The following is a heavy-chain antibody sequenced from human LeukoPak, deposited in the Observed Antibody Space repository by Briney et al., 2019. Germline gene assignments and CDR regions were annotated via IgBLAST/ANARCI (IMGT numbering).Heavy chain of an antibody. J-gene: IGHJ4*02. D-gene: IGHD3-10*01. CDR2: ISGSGGST. Sequence: PGGSLRLSCAASGFTFSSYAMSWVRQAPGKGLEWVSAISGSGGSTYYADSVKGRFTISRDNSKNTLYLQMNSLRAEDTAVYYCAKVNGLLWFGEFLGFDYWGQGTLVTVSS. V-gene: IGHV3-23*01. CDR1: GFTFSSYA. CDR3: AKVNGLLWFGEFLGFDY.